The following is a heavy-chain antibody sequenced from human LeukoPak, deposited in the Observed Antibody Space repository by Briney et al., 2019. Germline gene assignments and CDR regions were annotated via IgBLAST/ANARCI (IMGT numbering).Heavy chain of an antibody. D-gene: IGHD5-18*01. CDR3: AKDWIQFKRVFDCFDS. CDR1: GFPFETNA. CDR2: IGNTET. V-gene: IGHV3-23*01. J-gene: IGHJ4*02. Sequence: GGSLRLSCATSGFPFETNAMSWVRQAPGKGLEWVATIGNTETFYADSVTGRFTISRDNSKNTVNLQMNRLRVEDTAIYYCAKDWIQFKRVFDCFDSWGQGTLVTVSS.